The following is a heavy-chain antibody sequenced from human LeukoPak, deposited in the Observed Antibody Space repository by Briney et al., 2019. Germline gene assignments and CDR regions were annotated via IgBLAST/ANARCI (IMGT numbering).Heavy chain of an antibody. CDR1: GGSFSGYY. CDR2: INHSGST. Sequence: SETLSLTCAVYGGSFSGYYWSWIRQPPGKGLEWSGEINHSGSTNYNPSLKSRVTISVDTSKNQFSLKLSSVTAADTAVYYCARGTYSSSWYIWFDPWGQGTLVTVSS. D-gene: IGHD6-13*01. J-gene: IGHJ5*02. V-gene: IGHV4-34*01. CDR3: ARGTYSSSWYIWFDP.